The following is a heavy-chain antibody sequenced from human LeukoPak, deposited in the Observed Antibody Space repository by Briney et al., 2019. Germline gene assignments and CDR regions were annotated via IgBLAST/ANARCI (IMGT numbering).Heavy chain of an antibody. V-gene: IGHV1-2*02. J-gene: IGHJ4*02. CDR3: ARVLIGSGYYFDY. CDR1: GYTFTGYY. CDR2: INPNSGGT. D-gene: IGHD3-22*01. Sequence: ASVKVSCKASGYTFTGYYMHWVRQAPGQGLEWMGWINPNSGGTNYAQKLQGRVTMTTDTSTSTAYMELRSLRSDDTAVYYCARVLIGSGYYFDYWGQGTLVTVSS.